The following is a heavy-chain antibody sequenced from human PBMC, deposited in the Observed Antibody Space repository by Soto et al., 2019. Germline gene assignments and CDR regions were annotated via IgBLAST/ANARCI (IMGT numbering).Heavy chain of an antibody. CDR3: ARGGHVVVVTAAVDY. CDR1: GDTFTDYY. D-gene: IGHD2-21*02. CDR2: VNPSGGHT. V-gene: IGHV1-46*01. J-gene: IGHJ4*02. Sequence: QVQLVQSGAEVKKPGASVKVSCKASGDTFTDYYIHWVRQAPGQGLERMGTVNPSGGHTTYAQHFLGRMTMTRDTSPSTLYMELTSLTSEDTAVYDCARGGHVVVVTAAVDYWGQGTLVTVSS.